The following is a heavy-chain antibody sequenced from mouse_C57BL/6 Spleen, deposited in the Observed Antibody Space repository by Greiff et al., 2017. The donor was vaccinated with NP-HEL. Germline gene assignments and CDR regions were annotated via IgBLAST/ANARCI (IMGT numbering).Heavy chain of an antibody. V-gene: IGHV1-4*01. CDR3: ARGEIYDGYHYYAMDY. Sequence: QVQLKQSGAELARPGASVKMSCKASGYTFTSYTMHWVKQRPGQGLEWIGYINPSSGYTKYNQKFKDKATLTADKSSSTAYMQLSSLTSEDSAVYYCARGEIYDGYHYYAMDYWGQGTSVTVSS. J-gene: IGHJ4*01. CDR2: INPSSGYT. CDR1: GYTFTSYT. D-gene: IGHD2-3*01.